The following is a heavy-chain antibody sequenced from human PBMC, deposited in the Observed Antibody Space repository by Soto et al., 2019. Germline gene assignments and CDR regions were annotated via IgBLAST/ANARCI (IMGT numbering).Heavy chain of an antibody. CDR2: ISSSSSYI. V-gene: IGHV3-21*01. D-gene: IGHD4-17*01. CDR1: GFTFSSYS. Sequence: GGSLRLSCAASGFTFSSYSMNWVRQAPGKGLEWVSSISSSSSYIYYADSVKGRFTISRDNAKNSLYLQMNSLRAEDTAVYYCARIFYSADYGDYRAFDIWGQGTMVTVSS. CDR3: ARIFYSADYGDYRAFDI. J-gene: IGHJ3*02.